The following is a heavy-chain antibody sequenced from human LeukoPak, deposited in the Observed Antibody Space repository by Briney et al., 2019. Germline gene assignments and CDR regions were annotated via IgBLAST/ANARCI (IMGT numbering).Heavy chain of an antibody. Sequence: PSETLSLTCTVSGGSISSYYWGWIRQPAGKGLEWIGRIYTSGSTNYNPSLKSRVTMSVDTSKNQFSLKLSSVTAADTAVYYCASSDFWRGYGDYWGQGTLVTVSS. J-gene: IGHJ4*02. CDR1: GGSISSYY. V-gene: IGHV4-4*07. D-gene: IGHD3-3*01. CDR3: ASSDFWRGYGDY. CDR2: IYTSGST.